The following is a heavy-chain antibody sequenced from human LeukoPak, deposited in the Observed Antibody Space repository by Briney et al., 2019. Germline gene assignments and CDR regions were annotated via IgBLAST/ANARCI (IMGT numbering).Heavy chain of an antibody. D-gene: IGHD6-6*01. CDR1: GFTFSDYY. J-gene: IGHJ5*02. CDR3: ARVAGDSSSIWFDP. V-gene: IGHV3-11*01. Sequence: GGSLRLSCAASGFTFSDYYISWIRQAPGKGLEWVSYISSSGSTIYYADSVKGRFTNSRDNAKNSLYLQMNSLRAEDTAVYYCARVAGDSSSIWFDPWGQGTLVTVSS. CDR2: ISSSGSTI.